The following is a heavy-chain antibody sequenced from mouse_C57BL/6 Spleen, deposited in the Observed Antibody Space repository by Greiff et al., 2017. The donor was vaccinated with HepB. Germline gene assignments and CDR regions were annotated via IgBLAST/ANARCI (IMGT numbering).Heavy chain of an antibody. V-gene: IGHV1-39*01. D-gene: IGHD4-1*01. Sequence: VQLQQSGPELVKPGDSVKISCKASGYSFTDYNMNWVKQSNGKSLEWIGVINPNSGTTSYNQKIKGKATLTVYQSSRTAYMQLNSLTSEDSAVYYCARNWYRGWYFDVWGTGTTVTVSS. CDR3: ARNWYRGWYFDV. CDR1: GYSFTDYN. J-gene: IGHJ1*03. CDR2: INPNSGTT.